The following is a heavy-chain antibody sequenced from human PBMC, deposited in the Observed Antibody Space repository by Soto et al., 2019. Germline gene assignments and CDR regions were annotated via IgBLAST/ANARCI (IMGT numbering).Heavy chain of an antibody. CDR1: GFTFSNYT. V-gene: IGHV3-48*02. Sequence: EVQLVESGGGLVQPGGSLRLSCSVSGFTFSNYTMNWVRQAPGKGLEWISFISSSSSTIYYADSVKGQFTISRDNAKNSLYLQMNSLRDEYTAVYYCASPLHDTSGYSLDYWGQGTPVTVSS. CDR2: ISSSSSTI. D-gene: IGHD3-22*01. J-gene: IGHJ4*02. CDR3: ASPLHDTSGYSLDY.